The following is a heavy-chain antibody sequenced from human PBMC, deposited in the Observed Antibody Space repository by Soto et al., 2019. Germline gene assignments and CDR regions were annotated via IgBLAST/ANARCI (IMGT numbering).Heavy chain of an antibody. V-gene: IGHV3-33*01. CDR3: AREGRGPYSSSSYNWFDP. CDR2: IWYDGSNK. D-gene: IGHD6-13*01. J-gene: IGHJ5*02. CDR1: GFTFSSYG. Sequence: QVQLVESGGGVVQPGRSLRLSCAASGFTFSSYGMHWVRQAPGKGLEWVAVIWYDGSNKYYADSVKGRFTISRDNSKNTLYLHMNRLRAEDTAVYYCAREGRGPYSSSSYNWFDPWGQGTLVTFSS.